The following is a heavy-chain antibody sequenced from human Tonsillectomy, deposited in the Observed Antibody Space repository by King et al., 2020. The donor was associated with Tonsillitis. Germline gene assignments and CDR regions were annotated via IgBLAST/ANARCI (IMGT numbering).Heavy chain of an antibody. V-gene: IGHV4-4*07. Sequence: QLQESGPGLVKPSETLSLTCTVTGGSISSYYWSWIRQPAGKGTEWVGRIYTIGSTNYNPSLKGRVTMSVDTSKDQYSLKLSSVTAADTAVYYCARVAEYSGSSFDYWGQGTLVTVSS. D-gene: IGHD1-26*01. CDR2: IYTIGST. J-gene: IGHJ4*02. CDR1: GGSISSYY. CDR3: ARVAEYSGSSFDY.